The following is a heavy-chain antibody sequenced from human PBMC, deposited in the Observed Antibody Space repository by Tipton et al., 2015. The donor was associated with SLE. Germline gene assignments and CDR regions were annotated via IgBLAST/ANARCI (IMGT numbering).Heavy chain of an antibody. J-gene: IGHJ4*02. Sequence: LRLSCTVSGGSISSSSYYWGWIRQPPGKGLEWIGSIYYSGSTYYNPSLKSRVTISVDTSKNQFSLKLSSVTAADTAVYYCARSKALEWSPIDYWGQGTLVTVSS. D-gene: IGHD3-3*01. CDR3: ARSKALEWSPIDY. V-gene: IGHV4-39*07. CDR1: GGSISSSSYY. CDR2: IYYSGST.